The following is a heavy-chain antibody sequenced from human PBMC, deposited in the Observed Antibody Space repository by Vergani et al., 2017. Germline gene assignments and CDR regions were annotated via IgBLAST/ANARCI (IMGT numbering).Heavy chain of an antibody. D-gene: IGHD3-9*01. Sequence: EVQLLESGGGLVQPGGSLRLSCAASGFTFSSYAMSWVRQASGKGLEWVSGISGSGGSTNYGDSVKGRFSMSRDNSKNTLYLQMNTLRAEDTAVYYCAKETRMLTGYYRYLWGQGTLVTVSS. CDR3: AKETRMLTGYYRYL. CDR2: ISGSGGST. V-gene: IGHV3-23*01. J-gene: IGHJ5*02. CDR1: GFTFSSYA.